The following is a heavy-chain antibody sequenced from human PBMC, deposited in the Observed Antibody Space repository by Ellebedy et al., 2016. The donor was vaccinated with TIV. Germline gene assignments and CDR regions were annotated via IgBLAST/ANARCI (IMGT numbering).Heavy chain of an antibody. V-gene: IGHV4-59*01. CDR1: GGSISDYY. Sequence: SETLSLTCTVSGGSISDYYWSWIRRPPGKGLEWIGYIYYSGSTNYNPSLKSRVTISVDTSKNQFSLNLSSVTAADTAVYYCARVIDCSGGSCQDYWGQGTLVTVSS. J-gene: IGHJ4*02. D-gene: IGHD2-15*01. CDR2: IYYSGST. CDR3: ARVIDCSGGSCQDY.